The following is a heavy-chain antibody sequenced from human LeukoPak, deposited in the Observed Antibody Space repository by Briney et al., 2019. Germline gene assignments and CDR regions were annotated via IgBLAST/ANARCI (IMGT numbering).Heavy chain of an antibody. V-gene: IGHV1-2*02. CDR3: ARDSATASAAELDY. CDR2: INPNSAGT. D-gene: IGHD6-13*01. CDR1: GYTFTNNY. J-gene: IGHJ4*02. Sequence: GASVKVSCKASGYTFTNNYIHWVRQVPGQGLEWMGWINPNSAGTKYAQRFEDRVTMTRDTSISTAYLELTWLKSDDTAVYFCARDSATASAAELDYWGQGTLLTVSS.